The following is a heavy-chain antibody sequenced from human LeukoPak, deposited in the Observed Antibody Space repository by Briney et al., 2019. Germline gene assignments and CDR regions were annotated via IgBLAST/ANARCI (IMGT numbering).Heavy chain of an antibody. J-gene: IGHJ3*02. CDR3: AATRSCSSTSCYAFDI. Sequence: GGSLRLSCAASGFTFSSYAMSWVRQAPGKGLEWVSAISGSGGSTYHADSVKGRFTISRDNSKNTLYLQMNSLRAEDTVIYFCAATRSCSSTSCYAFDIWGQGTMVTVSS. CDR1: GFTFSSYA. CDR2: ISGSGGST. D-gene: IGHD2-2*01. V-gene: IGHV3-23*01.